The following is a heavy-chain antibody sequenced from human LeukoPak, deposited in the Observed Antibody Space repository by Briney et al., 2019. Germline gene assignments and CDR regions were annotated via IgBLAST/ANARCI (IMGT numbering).Heavy chain of an antibody. J-gene: IGHJ6*03. CDR3: AREATMVRGVIITHYMDV. V-gene: IGHV4-59*11. CDR1: GGSISSHY. Sequence: SETLSLTCTVSGGSISSHYWSWIRQPPGKGLEWIGYIYYSGSTNYNPSLKSRVTISVDTSKNQFSLKLSSVTAADTAVYYCAREATMVRGVIITHYMDVWGKGTTVTVSS. CDR2: IYYSGST. D-gene: IGHD3-10*01.